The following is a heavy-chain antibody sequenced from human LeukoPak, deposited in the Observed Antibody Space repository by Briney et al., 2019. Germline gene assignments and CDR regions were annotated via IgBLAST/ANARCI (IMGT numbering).Heavy chain of an antibody. V-gene: IGHV3-21*06. CDR2: ISSSSRYI. J-gene: IGHJ4*02. Sequence: GGSLRLSCAASGFTFRSYSMNWVRQAPGKGLEWVSSISSSSRYIYYADSMKGRFTISRDNSKNSLYLQMNSLRAEDTAVYYCARVAEAAAFDYWGQGTLVTVSS. CDR1: GFTFRSYS. D-gene: IGHD6-13*01. CDR3: ARVAEAAAFDY.